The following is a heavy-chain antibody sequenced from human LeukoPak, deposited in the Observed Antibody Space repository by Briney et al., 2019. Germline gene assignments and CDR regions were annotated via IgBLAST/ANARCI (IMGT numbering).Heavy chain of an antibody. CDR3: ARGGDCSSTSCYFAFDI. D-gene: IGHD2-2*01. Sequence: SETLSLTCTVSGGSISSGGYYWSWIRQHPGKGLEWIGYIYYSGSTYYNPSLKSRVTISVDTSKNQFSLKLSSVTAADTAVYYCARGGDCSSTSCYFAFDIWGQGTMVTVSS. CDR1: GGSISSGGYY. V-gene: IGHV4-31*03. CDR2: IYYSGST. J-gene: IGHJ3*02.